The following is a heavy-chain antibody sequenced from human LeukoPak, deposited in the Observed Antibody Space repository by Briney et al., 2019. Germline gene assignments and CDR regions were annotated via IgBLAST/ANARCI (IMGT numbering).Heavy chain of an antibody. V-gene: IGHV4-59*01. CDR2: IYYSGST. Sequence: SETLSLTCTVSGGPISSYYWSWIRQPPGKGLEWIGYIYYSGSTNYNPSLKSRVTISVDTSKNQFSLKLSSVTAADTAVYYCAREQGWGYFDYWGQGTLVTVSS. CDR3: AREQGWGYFDY. J-gene: IGHJ4*02. D-gene: IGHD3-16*01. CDR1: GGPISSYY.